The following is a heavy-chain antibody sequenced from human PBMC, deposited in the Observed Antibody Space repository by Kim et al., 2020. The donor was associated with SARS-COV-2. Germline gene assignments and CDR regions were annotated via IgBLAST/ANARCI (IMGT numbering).Heavy chain of an antibody. CDR2: IWYDGSNK. V-gene: IGHV3-33*01. CDR1: GFTFSSYG. Sequence: GGSLRLSCVASGFTFSSYGMHWVRQAPGKGLEWVAVIWYDGSNKYYADSVKGRFTISRDNSKNTLYLQMNSLRAEDTAVYYCVSSNYYDSSGPIDYWGQGTLVTVSS. J-gene: IGHJ4*02. CDR3: VSSNYYDSSGPIDY. D-gene: IGHD3-22*01.